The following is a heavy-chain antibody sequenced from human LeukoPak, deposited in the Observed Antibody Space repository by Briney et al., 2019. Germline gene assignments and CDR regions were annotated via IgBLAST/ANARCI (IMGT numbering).Heavy chain of an antibody. CDR1: GFTFSTYA. D-gene: IGHD4-17*01. CDR2: ISGSGGST. Sequence: GGSLRLSCAASGFTFSTYAMSWVRQAPGKGLKWVSAISGSGGSTYYTDSVRGRFTISRDNSKNTLYLQMIRLRAEDTAVYYCAKASVSTVTTGDFDYWGQGTLVTVSS. J-gene: IGHJ4*02. CDR3: AKASVSTVTTGDFDY. V-gene: IGHV3-23*01.